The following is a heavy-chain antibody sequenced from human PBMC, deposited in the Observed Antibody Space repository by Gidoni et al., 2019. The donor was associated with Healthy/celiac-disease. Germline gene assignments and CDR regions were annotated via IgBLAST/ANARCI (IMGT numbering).Heavy chain of an antibody. CDR3: ARGRDVVVPAAILRYGMDV. Sequence: EVQLVESGGGLVKPGGSLRLSCSASGFPFSSSSMNWVRQAPGKGLEWVSSISSRSSYIYYADSVKGRLTISRDNAKNSLYLQMNSLRAEDTAVYYCARGRDVVVPAAILRYGMDVWGQGTTVTVSS. J-gene: IGHJ6*02. D-gene: IGHD2-2*01. CDR2: ISSRSSYI. CDR1: GFPFSSSS. V-gene: IGHV3-21*01.